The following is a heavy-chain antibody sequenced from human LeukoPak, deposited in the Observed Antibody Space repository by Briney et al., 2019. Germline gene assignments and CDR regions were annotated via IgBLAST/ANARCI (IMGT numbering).Heavy chain of an antibody. Sequence: GGSLRLSCAASGFTFSYHAMCWVRPAPGKGLEWVSAISGSGDDTNYADSVKGRFTISRDNANNALFVQMTGLRGEDTTGNFYAKYDNGADSWGQGTLVTVST. CDR2: ISGSGDDT. CDR3: AKYDNGADS. J-gene: IGHJ4*02. D-gene: IGHD1-1*01. CDR1: GFTFSYHA. V-gene: IGHV3-23*01.